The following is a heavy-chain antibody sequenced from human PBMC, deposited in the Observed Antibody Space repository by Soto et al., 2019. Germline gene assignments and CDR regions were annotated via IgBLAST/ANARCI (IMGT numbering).Heavy chain of an antibody. J-gene: IGHJ4*02. Sequence: SQTLSLTCVISGDSVSSNRVAWYWIRQSPSRGLEWLGRTYYRTKWYHDYAVSVKSRITISPDTSKNQFSLQLTSVTPGDTAVYYCARGGFYMTVANFDCWGQGTLVTVSS. CDR3: ARGGFYMTVANFDC. D-gene: IGHD6-19*01. V-gene: IGHV6-1*01. CDR1: GDSVSSNRVA. CDR2: TYYRTKWYH.